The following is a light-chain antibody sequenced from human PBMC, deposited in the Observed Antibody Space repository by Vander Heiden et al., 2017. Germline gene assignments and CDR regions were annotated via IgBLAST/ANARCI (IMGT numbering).Light chain of an antibody. CDR1: QSVSSN. CDR2: GAS. V-gene: IGKV3-15*01. J-gene: IGKJ1*01. CDR3: QQYNNWPPWT. Sequence: VMTQSPATLSVSPGERATISCRASQSVSSNLAWYQQKPGQAPRLLIYGASTRATGIPARFSGSGSGTEFTLTISSLQSEDFAVYYCQQYNNWPPWTFGQGTKVEIK.